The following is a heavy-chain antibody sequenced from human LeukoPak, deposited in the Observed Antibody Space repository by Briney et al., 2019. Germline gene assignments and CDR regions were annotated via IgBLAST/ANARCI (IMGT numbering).Heavy chain of an antibody. CDR2: ISYDGSNK. J-gene: IGHJ6*03. CDR1: GLTFSSYG. D-gene: IGHD3-3*01. V-gene: IGHV3-30*03. CDR3: ARDIDDYDFWSGYQYYYYYYMDV. Sequence: PGGSLRLSCAASGLTFSSYGMHWVRQAPGKGLEWVAVISYDGSNKYYADSVKGRFTISRDNSKNTLYLQMNSLRAEDTAVYYCARDIDDYDFWSGYQYYYYYYMDVWGKGTTVTVSS.